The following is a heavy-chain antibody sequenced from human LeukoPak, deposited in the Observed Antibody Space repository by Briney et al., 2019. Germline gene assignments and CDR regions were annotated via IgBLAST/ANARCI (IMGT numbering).Heavy chain of an antibody. CDR3: AREKRYNWFDP. CDR1: GFTFSSYA. J-gene: IGHJ5*02. V-gene: IGHV3-23*01. CDR2: ITGSGGYT. Sequence: GGSLRLSCAASGFTFSSYAMTWVRQAPGKGLEWVSTITGSGGYTYYADSVKGRFTISRDNAKNSLYLQMNSLRAEDTAVYYCAREKRYNWFDPWGQGTLVTVSS.